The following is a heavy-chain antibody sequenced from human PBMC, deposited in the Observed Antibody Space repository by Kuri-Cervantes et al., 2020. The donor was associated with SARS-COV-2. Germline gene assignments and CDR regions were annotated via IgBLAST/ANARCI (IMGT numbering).Heavy chain of an antibody. Sequence: GGSLRLSCAASGFTFSSYAMSWVRQAPGKGLEWVSAISGSGGSTYYADSVKGRFTISRDNAKNSLYLQMNSLRDEDTAVYYCASWPVTYPTTFDIWGQGTMVTVSS. J-gene: IGHJ3*02. D-gene: IGHD4-17*01. CDR1: GFTFSSYA. V-gene: IGHV3-23*01. CDR3: ASWPVTYPTTFDI. CDR2: ISGSGGST.